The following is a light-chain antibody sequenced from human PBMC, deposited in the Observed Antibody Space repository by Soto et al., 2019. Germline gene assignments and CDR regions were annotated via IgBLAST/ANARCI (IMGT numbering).Light chain of an antibody. CDR1: SGHSSYA. V-gene: IGLV4-69*01. CDR3: QTWGTGIQV. J-gene: IGLJ2*01. CDR2: LNSDGSH. Sequence: QSVLTQSPSASASLGASVKLTCTLSSGHSSYAIAWHQQQPEKGPRYLMKLNSDGSHSKGDGIPDRFSGSSSGAERYLTISSLHSEAEADFYCQTWGTGIQVFGGGTKLTVL.